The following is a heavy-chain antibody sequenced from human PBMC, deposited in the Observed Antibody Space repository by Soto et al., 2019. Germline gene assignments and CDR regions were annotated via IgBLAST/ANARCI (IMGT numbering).Heavy chain of an antibody. D-gene: IGHD3-22*01. Sequence: EVQLVETGGGLIQPGGSLRLSCAASGFTVSSNYMSWVRQAPGKGLEWVSVIYSGGSTYYADSVKGRFTISRDNSKNTLYLQMNSLRAEDTAVYYCASHCVDSSGYFPCYFDYWGQGTLVTVSS. CDR1: GFTVSSNY. CDR2: IYSGGST. V-gene: IGHV3-53*02. J-gene: IGHJ4*02. CDR3: ASHCVDSSGYFPCYFDY.